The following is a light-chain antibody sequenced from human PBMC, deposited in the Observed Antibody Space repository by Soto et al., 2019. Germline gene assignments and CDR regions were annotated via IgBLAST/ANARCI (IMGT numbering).Light chain of an antibody. V-gene: IGKV3-11*01. J-gene: IGKJ4*01. Sequence: EIVLTQSPATLSLSPGERATLSCRASQSVTTYLAWYRQKPGQAPRLLFYDASNRASGIPARFSGSGSGTDFTLTISSLEPEDFAVYYCQQRSIWPRSFGGGTRVEIK. CDR2: DAS. CDR1: QSVTTY. CDR3: QQRSIWPRS.